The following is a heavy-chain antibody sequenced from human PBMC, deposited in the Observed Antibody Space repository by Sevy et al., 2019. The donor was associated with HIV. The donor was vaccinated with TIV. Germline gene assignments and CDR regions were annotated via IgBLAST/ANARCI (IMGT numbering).Heavy chain of an antibody. CDR1: GGSISSYY. D-gene: IGHD6-13*01. J-gene: IGHJ5*02. Sequence: SETLSLTCTVSGGSISSYYWSWIRQPPGKGLEWIGYIYYSGSTNYNPSLKSRVTISVDTSKNQFSLKLSSVTAADTSVYDCAGDVGSWGPAGFDPWGQGTLVTVSS. CDR2: IYYSGST. CDR3: AGDVGSWGPAGFDP. V-gene: IGHV4-59*01.